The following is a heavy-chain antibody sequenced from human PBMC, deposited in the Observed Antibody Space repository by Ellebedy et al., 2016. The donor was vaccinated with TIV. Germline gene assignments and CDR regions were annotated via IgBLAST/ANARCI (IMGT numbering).Heavy chain of an antibody. D-gene: IGHD7-27*01. Sequence: MPSETLSLTCTVSGGSISSSPYHWGWIRQPPGKGLEWIGSVHYTGSTHYNPSLKSRVTISVDTSKNQFSLKLSSVTAADTAVYYCARYRGFWGDFEYWGQGTLVTVSS. CDR2: VHYTGST. CDR1: GGSISSSPYH. CDR3: ARYRGFWGDFEY. V-gene: IGHV4-39*07. J-gene: IGHJ4*02.